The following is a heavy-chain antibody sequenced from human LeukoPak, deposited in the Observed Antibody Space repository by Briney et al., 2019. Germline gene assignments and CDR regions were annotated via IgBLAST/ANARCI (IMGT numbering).Heavy chain of an antibody. CDR3: AKRGRSADFWSGPVFDY. CDR2: ISGSGGST. V-gene: IGHV3-23*01. J-gene: IGHJ4*02. CDR1: GFTFSSYA. Sequence: PGGSLRLSCAASGFTFSSYAMSWVRQAPGKGLEWVSAISGSGGSTYYADSVKGRFTISRDNSKNTLYLQMNSLRAEDTAVYYCAKRGRSADFWSGPVFDYWGQGTLVTVSS. D-gene: IGHD3-3*01.